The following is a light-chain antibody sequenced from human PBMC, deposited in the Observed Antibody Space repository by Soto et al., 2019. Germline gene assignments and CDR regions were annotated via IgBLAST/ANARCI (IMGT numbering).Light chain of an antibody. CDR2: AAS. Sequence: IQMTESPSSLSASVGDRVTITCHASQDVRNYLNWYQQKPGKDPNLLIYAASNLETGAQSRFSGSGSGTGFTLTISNLQTEDIGTYYCQQYDNRITFGGGNKVDIK. V-gene: IGKV1-33*01. CDR3: QQYDNRIT. CDR1: QDVRNY. J-gene: IGKJ4*01.